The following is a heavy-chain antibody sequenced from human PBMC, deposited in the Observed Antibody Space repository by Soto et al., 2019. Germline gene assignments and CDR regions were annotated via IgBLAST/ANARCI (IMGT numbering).Heavy chain of an antibody. D-gene: IGHD3-22*01. J-gene: IGHJ4*02. CDR1: GFPFSSYW. CDR2: INSDGSST. CDR3: ARDSSTGLYDSSGYYGY. V-gene: IGHV3-74*01. Sequence: HPGGSLRLSCAAYGFPFSSYWMHWGRQAPGKGLVWVSRINSDGSSTSYADSVKGRFTISRDNAKNTLYLQMNSLRAEDTAVYYCARDSSTGLYDSSGYYGYWGQGTLVTVSS.